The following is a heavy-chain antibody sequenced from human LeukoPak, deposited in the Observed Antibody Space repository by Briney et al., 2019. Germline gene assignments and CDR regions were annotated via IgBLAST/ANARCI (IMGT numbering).Heavy chain of an antibody. Sequence: GGSLRLSCAASGFTFSSYDMSWVRQAPGKGLEWVSAISGSGGSTYYADSVKGRFTISRDNSKNTLYLQMNSLRDEDTAVYNCARVAVGRCDFDYWGRGTLVTVSS. CDR3: ARVAVGRCDFDY. CDR2: ISGSGGST. V-gene: IGHV3-23*01. D-gene: IGHD1-26*01. J-gene: IGHJ4*01. CDR1: GFTFSSYD.